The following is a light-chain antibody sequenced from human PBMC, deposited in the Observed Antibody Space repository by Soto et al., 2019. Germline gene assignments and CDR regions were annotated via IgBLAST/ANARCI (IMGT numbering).Light chain of an antibody. V-gene: IGKV3D-15*01. Sequence: EVVLTQSPGTLSLSPGERATLSCRASQSVSSTYLIWYQQKPGQAPRLLIYGTSTRAPGIPARFSGSGSGTEFTLTISSLQSEDFAVYYCQQYNNWPGTFGQGTKVDIK. CDR1: QSVSSTY. J-gene: IGKJ1*01. CDR2: GTS. CDR3: QQYNNWPGT.